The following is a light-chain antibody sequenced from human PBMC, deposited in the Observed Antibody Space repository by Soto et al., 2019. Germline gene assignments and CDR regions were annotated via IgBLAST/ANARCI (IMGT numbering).Light chain of an antibody. V-gene: IGLV1-51*01. CDR3: GSWDSSLSADV. CDR1: SSNIGGNS. J-gene: IGLJ1*01. CDR2: DDN. Sequence: QSVMTQPPSVSAAPGQKGTISCSGSSSNIGGNSVSWYQPLPGTAPKLLIYDDNKRPSGIPDRFSGSKSGTSATLGITGFQTGDEADYYCGSWDSSLSADVFGTGTKLTVL.